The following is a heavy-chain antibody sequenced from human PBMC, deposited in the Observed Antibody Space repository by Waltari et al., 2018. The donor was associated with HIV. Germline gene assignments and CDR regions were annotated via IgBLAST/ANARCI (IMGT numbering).Heavy chain of an antibody. Sequence: QVQLVQSGAEVKKPGASVKVSCKASGYTFTSDGISWVRQAPGQGLEWMGWSSAYNGNTNYAQKLQGRVTMTTDTSTSTAYMELRSLRSDDTAVYYCARDMVRGVIIPSFDYWGQGTLVTVSS. J-gene: IGHJ4*02. CDR3: ARDMVRGVIIPSFDY. CDR1: GYTFTSDG. D-gene: IGHD3-10*01. V-gene: IGHV1-18*04. CDR2: SSAYNGNT.